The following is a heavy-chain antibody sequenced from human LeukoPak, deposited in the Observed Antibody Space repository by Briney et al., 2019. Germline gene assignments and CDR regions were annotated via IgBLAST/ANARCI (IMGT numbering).Heavy chain of an antibody. CDR1: GGSFSGYY. D-gene: IGHD3-22*01. J-gene: IGHJ3*02. V-gene: IGHV4-34*01. CDR3: ARHPSTYYYDSSGYYQKADAFDI. CDR2: INHSGST. Sequence: SETLSLTCAVYGGSFSGYYWSWIRQPPGKGLEWIGEINHSGSTNYNPSLKSRVTISVDTSKNQFSLKLSSVTAADTAVYYCARHPSTYYYDSSGYYQKADAFDIWGQGTMVTVSS.